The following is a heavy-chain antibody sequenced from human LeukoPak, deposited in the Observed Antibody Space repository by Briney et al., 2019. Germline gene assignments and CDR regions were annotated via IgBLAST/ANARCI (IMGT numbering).Heavy chain of an antibody. J-gene: IGHJ4*02. V-gene: IGHV3-30-3*01. CDR2: ISYDGSNK. CDR3: ARERGLDYFDY. Sequence: GRSLRLSCAASGFTFSSYAMHWVRQAPGKGLEWVAVISYDGSNKYYADSVKGRFTIPRDNSKNTLYLQMNSLRAEDTAVYCCARERGLDYFDYWGQGTLVTVSS. CDR1: GFTFSSYA. D-gene: IGHD3-16*01.